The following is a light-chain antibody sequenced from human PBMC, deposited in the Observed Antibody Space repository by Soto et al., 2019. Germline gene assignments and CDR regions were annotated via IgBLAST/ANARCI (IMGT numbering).Light chain of an antibody. Sequence: IVMTQAQATLYVSPGGRATLSSRASYSVGSDLAWYQVRPGQAPKLLIYDASTRAIGIPTRFSGRGSGTEFTLTISSLQSEDVAVYYCHQYNFWSLFSFAQGTKLEI. CDR3: HQYNFWSLFS. V-gene: IGKV3-15*01. J-gene: IGKJ2*01. CDR2: DAS. CDR1: YSVGSD.